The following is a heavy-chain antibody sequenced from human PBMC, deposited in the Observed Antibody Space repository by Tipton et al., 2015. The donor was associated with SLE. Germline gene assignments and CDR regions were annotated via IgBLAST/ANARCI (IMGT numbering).Heavy chain of an antibody. D-gene: IGHD6-13*01. V-gene: IGHV4-59*12. J-gene: IGHJ4*02. CDR1: GGSISSNY. CDR3: RISADADY. CDR2: ISYGGGT. Sequence: TLSLTCSVSGGSISSNYWIWIRQPPGKGLEWIGYISYGGGTNYNPSLKSRVTISVDTAKNQFSLKLSSVTAADTAVYYCRISADADYWGQGTLVAVSS.